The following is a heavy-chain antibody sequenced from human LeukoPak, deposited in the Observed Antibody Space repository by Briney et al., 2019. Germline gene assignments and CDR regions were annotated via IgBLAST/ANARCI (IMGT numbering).Heavy chain of an antibody. CDR2: IKEDGSEK. CDR3: ARRALRYCSSTSCPAQYYGVDV. Sequence: RSLRLSCAASGFIFSGYWMSWVRQAPGKGLDWVANIKEDGSEKYYVDSVKGRFTISRDNAKNSLYLQTNSLRAEDTAVYYCARRALRYCSSTSCPAQYYGVDVWGKGTTVTVSS. V-gene: IGHV3-7*03. D-gene: IGHD2-2*01. J-gene: IGHJ6*04. CDR1: GFIFSGYW.